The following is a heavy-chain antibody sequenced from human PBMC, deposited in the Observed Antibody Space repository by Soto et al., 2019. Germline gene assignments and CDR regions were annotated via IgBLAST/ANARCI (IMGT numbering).Heavy chain of an antibody. CDR3: ARVYWEYCISTSCYGHYGMDV. V-gene: IGHV3-74*01. J-gene: IGHJ6*02. CDR1: GFTFSSDW. CDR2: MNTDGSST. Sequence: AGGSLRLSCAASGFTFSSDWMNWVRQAPGEGLMWVSRMNTDGSSTTYADSVKGRFTISRDNAKNTLYLQMNRLRVEDTAVYYCARVYWEYCISTSCYGHYGMDVWGQGTTVTVSS. D-gene: IGHD2-2*01.